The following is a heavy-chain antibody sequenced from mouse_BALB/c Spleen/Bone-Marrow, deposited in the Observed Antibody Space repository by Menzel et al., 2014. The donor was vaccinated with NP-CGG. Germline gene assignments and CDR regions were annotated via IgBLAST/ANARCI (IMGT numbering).Heavy chain of an antibody. CDR1: GYTFSSYW. CDR3: ARGIDYYAMDY. V-gene: IGHV1-9*01. CDR2: ILPGSGST. Sequence: QVQLQQSGAELMKPGASVKISCKATGYTFSSYWIEWVKQRPGHGLEWIGEILPGSGSTNYNEKFKGKATFTADTSSNTAYMQLSSLTSEDSAVYYCARGIDYYAMDYWGQGTSVTASS. J-gene: IGHJ4*01.